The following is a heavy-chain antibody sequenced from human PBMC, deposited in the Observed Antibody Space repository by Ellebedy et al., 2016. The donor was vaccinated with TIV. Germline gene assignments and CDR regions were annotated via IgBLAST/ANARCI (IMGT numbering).Heavy chain of an antibody. CDR1: GYTFTSYY. CDR2: INPSGGST. CDR3: ARDLGYYDSSGYEGWFDP. Sequence: ASVKVSCXASGYTFTSYYMHWVRQAPGQGLEWMGIINPSGGSTSYAQKFQGRVTMTRDTSTSTVYMELSSLRSEDTAVYYCARDLGYYDSSGYEGWFDPWGQGTLVTVSS. D-gene: IGHD3-22*01. V-gene: IGHV1-46*01. J-gene: IGHJ5*02.